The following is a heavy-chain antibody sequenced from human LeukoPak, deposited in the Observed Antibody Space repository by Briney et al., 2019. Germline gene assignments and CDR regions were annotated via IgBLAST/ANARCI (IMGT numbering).Heavy chain of an antibody. CDR3: ARQYSVGATETIDY. Sequence: GESLKISCQGSGYTFTTYWIGWVRQMPGKGLEWMGIIYPGDSDTRYSPSFQGQVTISADKSISTAYLQWSSLKASDTAMYYCARQYSVGATETIDYWGQGTLVTVSS. J-gene: IGHJ4*02. V-gene: IGHV5-51*01. D-gene: IGHD1-26*01. CDR1: GYTFTTYW. CDR2: IYPGDSDT.